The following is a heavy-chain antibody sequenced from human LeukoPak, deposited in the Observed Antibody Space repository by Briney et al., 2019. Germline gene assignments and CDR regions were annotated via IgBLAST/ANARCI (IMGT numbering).Heavy chain of an antibody. CDR1: GFTFGDYA. D-gene: IGHD2-2*01. Sequence: GVLRLSCTGSGFTFGDYAMSWVRQAPGKGLEWVAFIRSKAYGGTPEYAASVKGRFTISRDDSKNIAYVQMNSLRTEDIAVYYCTRTPSAAAPFDYWGQGSLVTVSS. CDR2: IRSKAYGGTP. J-gene: IGHJ4*02. CDR3: TRTPSAAAPFDY. V-gene: IGHV3-49*04.